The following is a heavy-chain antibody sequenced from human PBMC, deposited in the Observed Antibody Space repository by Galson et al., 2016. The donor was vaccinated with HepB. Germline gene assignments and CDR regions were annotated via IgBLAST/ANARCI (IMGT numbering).Heavy chain of an antibody. V-gene: IGHV1-69*10. CDR3: ASRTDGQRLYGMDV. CDR1: GGSLSDYA. Sequence: SVKVSCKASGGSLSDYAVSWVRQAHGQGLEWMGAIIPVLDAPNYAQKFQGRITITADRSTDTAYMELSGLSSEDTATYYCASRTDGQRLYGMDVWGQGTTVTVSS. D-gene: IGHD5-24*01. CDR2: IIPVLDAP. J-gene: IGHJ6*02.